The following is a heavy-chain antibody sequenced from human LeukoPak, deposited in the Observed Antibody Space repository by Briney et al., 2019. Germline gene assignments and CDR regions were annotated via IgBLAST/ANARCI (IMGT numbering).Heavy chain of an antibody. CDR2: IYYSGST. V-gene: IGHV4-39*07. CDR1: GGSISSSSYY. D-gene: IGHD6-19*01. Sequence: SEILSLTCTVSGGSISSSSYYWGWIRQPPGKGLEWIGSIYYSGSTYYNPSLKSRVTISVDTSKNQFSLKLSSVTAADTAVYYCARDSRYSSVAVDYWGQGTLVTVSS. J-gene: IGHJ4*02. CDR3: ARDSRYSSVAVDY.